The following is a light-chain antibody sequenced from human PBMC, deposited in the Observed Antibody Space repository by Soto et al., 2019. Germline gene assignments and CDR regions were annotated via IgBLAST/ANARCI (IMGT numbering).Light chain of an antibody. CDR1: QGISSY. V-gene: IGKV1-27*01. J-gene: IGKJ1*01. Sequence: IQLTQSPSSLSASVGDRVTITCRASQGISSYLAWYQQKPGKVPKVLIYAASTLQSGVPSRFSGSGSGTDFTLTISSLQPADFATYYCQQSYRAPWTFGQGTKVDIK. CDR3: QQSYRAPWT. CDR2: AAS.